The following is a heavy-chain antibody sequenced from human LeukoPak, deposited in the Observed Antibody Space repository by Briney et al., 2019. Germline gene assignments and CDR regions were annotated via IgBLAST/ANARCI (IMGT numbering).Heavy chain of an antibody. Sequence: GGSLRLSCAASGFTFSSYAMSWVRQAPGKGLEWASAISGSGGSTYYADSVKGRFTISRDNSKNTLYLQMNSLRAEDTAVYYCAKDPVQLWSRYYFDYWGQGTLVTVSS. J-gene: IGHJ4*02. CDR1: GFTFSSYA. V-gene: IGHV3-23*01. CDR3: AKDPVQLWSRYYFDY. D-gene: IGHD5-18*01. CDR2: ISGSGGST.